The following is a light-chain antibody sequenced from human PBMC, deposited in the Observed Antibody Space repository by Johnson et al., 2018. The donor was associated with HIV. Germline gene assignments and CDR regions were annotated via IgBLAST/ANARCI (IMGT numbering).Light chain of an antibody. Sequence: QSVLTQPPSVSAAPGQTVTLSCSGSSSNIGNNYVSWYQQFPGTAPKLLIYDNNKRPSGIPDRFSGSKSGTSATLGITGPQTGDEADYYCGTWDSSLSVDVFGTGTKVTVL. J-gene: IGLJ1*01. CDR1: SSNIGNNY. CDR2: DNN. CDR3: GTWDSSLSVDV. V-gene: IGLV1-51*01.